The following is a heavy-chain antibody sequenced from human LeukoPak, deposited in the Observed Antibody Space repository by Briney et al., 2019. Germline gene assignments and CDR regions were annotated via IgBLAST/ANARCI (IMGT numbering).Heavy chain of an antibody. CDR3: ASSSRYYYDSSGYYFDY. CDR2: ISAYNGNT. Sequence: ASVKVSCKASGYTFTSYGISWVRQAPGQGLEWMGWISAYNGNTNYAQKLQGRVTMTTDTSTSTAYMELRSLRSDYTAVYYCASSSRYYYDSSGYYFDYWGQGTLVTVSS. CDR1: GYTFTSYG. V-gene: IGHV1-18*01. J-gene: IGHJ4*02. D-gene: IGHD3-22*01.